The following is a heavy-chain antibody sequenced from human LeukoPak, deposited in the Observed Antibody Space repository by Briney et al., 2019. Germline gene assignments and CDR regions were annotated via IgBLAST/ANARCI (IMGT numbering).Heavy chain of an antibody. CDR3: ARGIATRPHYHYYMDV. D-gene: IGHD6-6*01. CDR2: ISNSGRTI. J-gene: IGHJ6*03. V-gene: IGHV3-11*04. CDR1: GFTFSDHY. Sequence: GGSLGLSCAASGFTFSDHYMSWIRQAPGKGLEWVSYISNSGRTIYYADSVKGRFTISRGNAENSLYLQMNSLRAEDTAVYYCARGIATRPHYHYYMDVWGKGTTVTVSS.